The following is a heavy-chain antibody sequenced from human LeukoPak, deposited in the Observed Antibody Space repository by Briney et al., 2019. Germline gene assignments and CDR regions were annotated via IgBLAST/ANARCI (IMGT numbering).Heavy chain of an antibody. V-gene: IGHV5-51*01. CDR3: AMALYSSGGCFDY. Sequence: GESLKISCKGSGYSFTSYWIGWVRQMPGKGLEWMGIIYPGDSDTRYSPSFQGQVTISADKSISTAYLRWSSLKASDTAMYYCAMALYSSGGCFDYWGQGTLVTVSS. CDR2: IYPGDSDT. CDR1: GYSFTSYW. J-gene: IGHJ4*02. D-gene: IGHD6-19*01.